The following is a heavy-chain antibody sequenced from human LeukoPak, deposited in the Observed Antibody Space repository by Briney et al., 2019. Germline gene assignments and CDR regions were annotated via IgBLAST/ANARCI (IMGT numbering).Heavy chain of an antibody. J-gene: IGHJ3*02. Sequence: GGSLRLSCAASGFTFSSYSMNWVRQAPGKGLEWVSSISSSSSYIYYADSVKGRFTISRDNAKNSLYLQMNSLRAEDTAVYDCARASGYTSGWYDDAFDIWGQGTMVTVSS. CDR3: ARASGYTSGWYDDAFDI. CDR1: GFTFSSYS. V-gene: IGHV3-21*04. D-gene: IGHD6-19*01. CDR2: ISSSSSYI.